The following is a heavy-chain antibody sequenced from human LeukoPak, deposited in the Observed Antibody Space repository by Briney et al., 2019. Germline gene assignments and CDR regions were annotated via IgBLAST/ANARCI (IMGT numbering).Heavy chain of an antibody. D-gene: IGHD5-12*01. CDR3: AKNGWLRSSGLWGDY. V-gene: IGHV3-33*06. Sequence: GGSLRLSCAASGFTFSSYGMHWVRQAPGKGLEWVAVIWYDGSNKYYADSVKGRFTISRDNSKSTLYLQMNSLRAEDTAIYYCAKNGWLRSSGLWGDYWGQGALVTVSS. J-gene: IGHJ4*02. CDR1: GFTFSSYG. CDR2: IWYDGSNK.